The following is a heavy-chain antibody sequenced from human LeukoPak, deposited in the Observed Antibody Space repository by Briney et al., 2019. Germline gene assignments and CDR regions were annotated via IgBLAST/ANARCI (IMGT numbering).Heavy chain of an antibody. CDR1: GDSISSNY. CDR3: ANRDGVY. D-gene: IGHD3-3*01. V-gene: IGHV4-59*01. CDR2: FYYSGST. J-gene: IGHJ4*02. Sequence: PSETLSLTCSVSGDSISSNYWTWIRQTPGKGLEWIGHFYYSGSTNYNPSLKSRVTISADTSKNQFSLKLTSVTAADTAVYYCANRDGVYWGQGILVTVSS.